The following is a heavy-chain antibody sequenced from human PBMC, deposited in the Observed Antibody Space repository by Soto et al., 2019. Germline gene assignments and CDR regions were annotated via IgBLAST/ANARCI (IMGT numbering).Heavy chain of an antibody. CDR3: ARIGYCSGGSCYSHYYYGMDV. Sequence: QVQLVQSGAEVKKPGASVKVSCKASGYTFTSYGISWVRQAPGQGLEWMGWISAYNGNTNYAQKLQGRVTMTTDTSTSTGYMELGSLRSDDTAVYYCARIGYCSGGSCYSHYYYGMDVWGQGTTVTVSS. V-gene: IGHV1-18*01. CDR1: GYTFTSYG. CDR2: ISAYNGNT. D-gene: IGHD2-15*01. J-gene: IGHJ6*02.